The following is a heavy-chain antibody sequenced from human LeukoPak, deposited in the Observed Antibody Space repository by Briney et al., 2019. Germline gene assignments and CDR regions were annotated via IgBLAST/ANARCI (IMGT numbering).Heavy chain of an antibody. J-gene: IGHJ1*01. V-gene: IGHV1-69*05. CDR3: ARNDDSSGYYPSNFQH. D-gene: IGHD3-22*01. CDR2: IIPIFGTA. Sequence: SVKVSCKASGGTFSSYAMSWVRQAPGQGLEWMGRIIPIFGTANYAQKFQGRVTITTDESTSTAYMELSSLRSEDTAVYYCARNDDSSGYYPSNFQHWGQGTLVTVSS. CDR1: GGTFSSYA.